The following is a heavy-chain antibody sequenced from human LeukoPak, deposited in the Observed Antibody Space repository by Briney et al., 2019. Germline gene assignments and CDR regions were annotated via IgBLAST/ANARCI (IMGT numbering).Heavy chain of an antibody. D-gene: IGHD3-22*01. J-gene: IGHJ3*02. Sequence: GGSLRLSCAASGFTFSSYAMSWVRQAPGKGLEWVSAISGSGGSTYYADSVKGRFTISRDNSKNTLYLQMNSLRAEDTAVYYCARLFTYYDDSSGYYPDAFDIWGQGTMVTVSS. CDR3: ARLFTYYDDSSGYYPDAFDI. CDR1: GFTFSSYA. CDR2: ISGSGGST. V-gene: IGHV3-23*01.